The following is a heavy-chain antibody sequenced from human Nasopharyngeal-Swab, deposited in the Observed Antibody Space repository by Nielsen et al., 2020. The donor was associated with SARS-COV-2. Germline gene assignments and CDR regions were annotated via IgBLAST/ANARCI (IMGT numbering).Heavy chain of an antibody. J-gene: IGHJ5*02. V-gene: IGHV3-30-3*01. Sequence: GESLKISCAASGFTLSSYAMHWVRQAPGKGLEWVAVISHDETNKDYADSVKGRFSVSRDNSKNTVYLQMSSLRSEDTAIYYCVRVSRKYCRNIDCYMGNWFDPWGQGTLVTVSS. D-gene: IGHD2-21*02. CDR3: VRVSRKYCRNIDCYMGNWFDP. CDR1: GFTLSSYA. CDR2: ISHDETNK.